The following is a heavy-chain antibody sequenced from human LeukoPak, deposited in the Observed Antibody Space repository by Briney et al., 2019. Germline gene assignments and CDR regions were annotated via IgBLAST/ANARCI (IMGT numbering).Heavy chain of an antibody. CDR3: ARGGSITFGGVLFDY. V-gene: IGHV4-59*01. J-gene: IGHJ4*02. CDR2: IYYSGST. D-gene: IGHD3-16*01. CDR1: GGSISSYY. Sequence: TSETLSLTCTVSGGSISSYYWSWIRQPPGKGLEWIGYIYYSGSTNYNPSLKSRVTISVDTSKNQFSLKLSSVTAADTAVYYCARGGSITFGGVLFDYWGQGTLVTVSS.